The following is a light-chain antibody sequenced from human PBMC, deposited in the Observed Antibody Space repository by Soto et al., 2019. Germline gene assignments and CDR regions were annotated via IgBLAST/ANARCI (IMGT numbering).Light chain of an antibody. V-gene: IGKV1-6*01. CDR2: AAS. CDR3: LQDHSYPWT. Sequence: AIQLTQSPPSLSASVGDRVTITCRAGQDIRSDLGWYQHKPGKAPRLLIHAASSLQSGVPSRFSGSASGTEFTLTISSLQPEDLASYYCLQDHSYPWTFGQGTKVDIK. CDR1: QDIRSD. J-gene: IGKJ1*01.